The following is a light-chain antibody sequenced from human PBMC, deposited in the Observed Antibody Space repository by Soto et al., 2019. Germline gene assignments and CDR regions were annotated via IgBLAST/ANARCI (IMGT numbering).Light chain of an antibody. CDR1: QNVATY. J-gene: IGKJ1*01. CDR2: GAS. Sequence: IVMTQSPVTLSMSPGDRATLSCRASQNVATYVAWYQQKPGQAPRLLIYGASIRATGVPARFSGSGSGTEFTLTIDSLQSEDFAVFYCHQATSGLRTFGRGTRVEV. CDR3: HQATSGLRT. V-gene: IGKV3-15*01.